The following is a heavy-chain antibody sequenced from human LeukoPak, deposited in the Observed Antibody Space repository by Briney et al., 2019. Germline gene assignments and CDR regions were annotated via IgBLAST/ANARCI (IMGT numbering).Heavy chain of an antibody. V-gene: IGHV1-46*01. Sequence: ALVKVSCKASGYTLTTFYMHWVRQAPGQGLEWMGIIIPSDGRTTFSQNFHGRVTITRDTSTSTVYMELSSLTSEDTAVYYCARARYAGNQIDYWGQGTLVTVSS. CDR2: IIPSDGRT. J-gene: IGHJ4*02. CDR3: ARARYAGNQIDY. CDR1: GYTLTTFY. D-gene: IGHD2-8*01.